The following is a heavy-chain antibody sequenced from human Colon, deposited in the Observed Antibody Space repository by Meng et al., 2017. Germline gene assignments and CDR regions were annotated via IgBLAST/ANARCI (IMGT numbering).Heavy chain of an antibody. J-gene: IGHJ4*02. CDR3: ARDKEVRARRLDY. CDR1: GFTFSTST. V-gene: IGHV3-30*01. CDR2: ISYDGGNK. Sequence: QVQVVVSGGGVVQPGRSLRLSCAASGFTFSTSTMYWVRQAPGKGLEWVALISYDGGNKYYADSVKGRFTISRDNSKNTLYLQMNSLRLDDTAIYYCARDKEVRARRLDYWGQGTLVTVSS.